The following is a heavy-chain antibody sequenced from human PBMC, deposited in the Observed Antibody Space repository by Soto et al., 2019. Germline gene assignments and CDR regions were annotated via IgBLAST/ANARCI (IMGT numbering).Heavy chain of an antibody. CDR2: VYYSGGT. J-gene: IGHJ4*02. CDR3: ARGRDFDSTGYYFLEF. CDR1: AGSVSSGSYY. V-gene: IGHV4-61*01. D-gene: IGHD3-22*01. Sequence: PSETLSLTCTVSAGSVSSGSYYWSWIRQPPGKGLEWIGYVYYSGGTNYSPSLKSRVSISADTSKIQFSLSLSSVTAADTAVYYCARGRDFDSTGYYFLEFWGQETQVTVSS.